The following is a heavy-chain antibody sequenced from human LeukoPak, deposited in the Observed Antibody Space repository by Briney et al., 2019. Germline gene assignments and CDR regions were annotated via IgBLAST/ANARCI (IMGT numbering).Heavy chain of an antibody. D-gene: IGHD2-15*01. CDR3: ARVVVAATVHYSDY. Sequence: TSETLSLTCTVSGGSISSYYWTWIRQPPGKGLEWIGYIYHRGSANYNPSLKSRVTISVDTSKNQFSLKLSSVTAADTAVYYCARVVVAATVHYSDYWGQGTLVTVSS. J-gene: IGHJ4*02. CDR2: IYHRGSA. V-gene: IGHV4-59*12. CDR1: GGSISSYY.